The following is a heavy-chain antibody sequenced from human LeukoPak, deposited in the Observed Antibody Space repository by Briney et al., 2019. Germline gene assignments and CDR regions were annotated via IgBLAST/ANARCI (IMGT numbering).Heavy chain of an antibody. Sequence: GGSLRLSCAASGFTFSSYWMHWVRQAPGKGLVWVSRINSDGSSTSYADSVKGRFTISRDNAKNTLYLQMNSLRAEDTAVYYCAKDCPEEEWLSPPYYCGMDVWGQGTTVTVSS. J-gene: IGHJ6*02. V-gene: IGHV3-74*01. CDR1: GFTFSSYW. CDR3: AKDCPEEEWLSPPYYCGMDV. D-gene: IGHD3-3*01. CDR2: INSDGSST.